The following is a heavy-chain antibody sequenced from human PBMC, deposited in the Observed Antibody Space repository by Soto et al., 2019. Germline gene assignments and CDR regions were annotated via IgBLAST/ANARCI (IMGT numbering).Heavy chain of an antibody. Sequence: GGSLRLSCAASGFTFDDYAMHWVRQAPGKGLEWASGISWNSGSIGYADSVKGRFTISRDNAKNSLYLQMNSLRAEDTALYYCAKDRYYDFWSGYPAPGDFDYWGQGTLVTVSS. CDR3: AKDRYYDFWSGYPAPGDFDY. CDR2: ISWNSGSI. J-gene: IGHJ4*02. V-gene: IGHV3-9*01. D-gene: IGHD3-3*01. CDR1: GFTFDDYA.